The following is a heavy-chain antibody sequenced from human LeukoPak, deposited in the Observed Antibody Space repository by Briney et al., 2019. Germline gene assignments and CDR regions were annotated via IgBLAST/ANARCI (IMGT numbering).Heavy chain of an antibody. CDR2: ITSSGRSI. J-gene: IGHJ4*02. V-gene: IGHV3-48*03. CDR3: ARVMVTPDY. Sequence: GGSLRLSCSVSGFTFSSYEMNWVRQAPGKGLEWVSYITSSGRSIYYADSVKGRFTISRENAKNSLYLQMNSLRAEDTAVYYCARVMVTPDYWGQGTLVTVSS. CDR1: GFTFSSYE. D-gene: IGHD4-23*01.